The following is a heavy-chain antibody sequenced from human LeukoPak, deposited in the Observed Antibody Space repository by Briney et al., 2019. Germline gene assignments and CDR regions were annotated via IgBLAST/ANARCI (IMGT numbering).Heavy chain of an antibody. CDR2: MNPNRGNT. J-gene: IGHJ4*02. Sequence: ASVKVSCKASGYTFTSYDINWVRQATGQGLEWMGWMNPNRGNTGYAQKFQGRVTMTRNTSISTAYMELSSLRSEDTAVYYCANGRAITRGFAYWGQGTLVSVSS. V-gene: IGHV1-8*01. CDR3: ANGRAITRGFAY. CDR1: GYTFTSYD. D-gene: IGHD3-3*01.